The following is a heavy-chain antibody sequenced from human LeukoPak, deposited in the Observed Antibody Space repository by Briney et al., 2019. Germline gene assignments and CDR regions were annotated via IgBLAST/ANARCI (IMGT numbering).Heavy chain of an antibody. CDR2: ISGGDPTT. CDR1: DFSFTTYT. CDR3: ASHGYSSSSYYFDY. V-gene: IGHV3-23*01. J-gene: IGHJ4*02. D-gene: IGHD6-13*01. Sequence: GGSLRLSCAASDFSFTTYTMSWVRQAPGKGLEWVSSISGGDPTTYYADSVKGRFTISRDNSKNTLYLQMNSLRAEDTAIYYCASHGYSSSSYYFDYWGQGTLVTVSS.